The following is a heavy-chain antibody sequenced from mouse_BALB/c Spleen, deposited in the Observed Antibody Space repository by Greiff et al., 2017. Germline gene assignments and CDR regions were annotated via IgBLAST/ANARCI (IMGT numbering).Heavy chain of an antibody. CDR1: GFTFSDYY. V-gene: IGHV5-4*02. J-gene: IGHJ2*01. Sequence: DVQLVESGGGLVKPGGSLKLSCAASGFTFSDYYMYWVRQTPEKRLEWVATISDGGSYTYYPDSVKGRFTISRDNAKNNLYLQVSSLKSEDTAMYYCAREGYWGQGTTLTVSS. CDR2: ISDGGSYT. CDR3: AREGY.